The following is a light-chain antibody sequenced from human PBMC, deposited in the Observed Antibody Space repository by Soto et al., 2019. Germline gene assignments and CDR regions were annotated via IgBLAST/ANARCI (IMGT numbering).Light chain of an antibody. Sequence: EIVMTQSPATLSVSPGERATLSCRASQSISNNLAWYQQEPGQAPRLLIYGASTRATGIPARFSGSGSGTEFTLTLSSLQSEDFAVYYCQQYNNWPRTFGQGTKVEIK. CDR3: QQYNNWPRT. V-gene: IGKV3-15*01. J-gene: IGKJ1*01. CDR1: QSISNN. CDR2: GAS.